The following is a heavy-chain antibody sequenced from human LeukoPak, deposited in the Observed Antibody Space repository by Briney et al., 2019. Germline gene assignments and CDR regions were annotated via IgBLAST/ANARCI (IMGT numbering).Heavy chain of an antibody. V-gene: IGHV4-59*08. CDR3: ATSRSSTYYYYGMDV. CDR2: IYYSGST. D-gene: IGHD2-2*01. CDR1: GGSISSYY. Sequence: SETLSLTCTVSGGSISSYYWNWIRQPPGKGLEWIGYIYYSGSTNYNPSLKSRVTISVDTSKNQFSLKLSSVTAADTAVYYCATSRSSTYYYYGMDVWGQGTTVTVSS. J-gene: IGHJ6*02.